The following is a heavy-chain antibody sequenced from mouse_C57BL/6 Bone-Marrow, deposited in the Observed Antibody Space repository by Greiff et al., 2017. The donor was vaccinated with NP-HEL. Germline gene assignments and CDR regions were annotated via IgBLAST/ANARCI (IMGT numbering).Heavy chain of an antibody. V-gene: IGHV5-4*03. CDR2: ISDGGSYT. CDR3: ARGRIYCSSSFAY. Sequence: EVKVVESGGGLVKPGGSLKLSCAASGFTFSSYAMSWVRQTPEKRLEWVATISDGGSYTYYPDNVKGRSTISRDNAKNNLYLQMSHLKSEDTAMYYCARGRIYCSSSFAYWGQGTLVTVSA. D-gene: IGHD1-1*01. CDR1: GFTFSSYA. J-gene: IGHJ3*01.